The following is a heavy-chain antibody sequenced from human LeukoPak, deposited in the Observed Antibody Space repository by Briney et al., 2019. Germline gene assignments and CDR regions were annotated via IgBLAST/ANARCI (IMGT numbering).Heavy chain of an antibody. V-gene: IGHV4-59*01. CDR1: GGSISSYY. CDR2: IYYSGST. Sequence: SETPSLTCTVSGGSISSYYWSWIRQPPGKGLEWIGYIYYSGSTNYNPSLKSRVTISVDTSKNQFSLKLSSVTAADTAVYYCATTPYDFWSGYPHWYFDLWGRGTLVTVSS. CDR3: ATTPYDFWSGYPHWYFDL. J-gene: IGHJ2*01. D-gene: IGHD3-3*01.